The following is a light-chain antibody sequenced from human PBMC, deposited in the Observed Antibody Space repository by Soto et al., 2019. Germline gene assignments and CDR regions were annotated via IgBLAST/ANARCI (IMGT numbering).Light chain of an antibody. J-gene: IGKJ2*01. CDR2: GAS. CDR1: QSVSSSY. Sequence: EIALTQSPGTLSLSPGERATLSCRASQSVSSSYLAWCQQKPGQAPRLLIYGASSRATGIPDRFSGSGSGTDFTLTISRLEPEDFAVYYFQQGSTFGQGTKLEIK. CDR3: QQGST. V-gene: IGKV3-20*01.